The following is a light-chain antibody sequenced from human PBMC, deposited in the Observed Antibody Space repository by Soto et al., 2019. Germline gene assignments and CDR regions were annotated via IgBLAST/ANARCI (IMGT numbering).Light chain of an antibody. V-gene: IGKV3-15*01. Sequence: EIVMTQSPATLSVSPGERATLSCRASQSVSSNLAWYQQKPGQAPTLLIYGASTRATGIPARFSGSGYETEFTLTISSLQSEDFAFSDCQQYNNWPFTFGPGTRVDI. CDR1: QSVSSN. CDR2: GAS. J-gene: IGKJ3*01. CDR3: QQYNNWPFT.